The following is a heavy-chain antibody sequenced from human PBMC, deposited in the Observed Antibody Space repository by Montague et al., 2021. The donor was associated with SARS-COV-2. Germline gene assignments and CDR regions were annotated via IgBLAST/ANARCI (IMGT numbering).Heavy chain of an antibody. CDR3: ARDEVPPYNWNDAGFYYYGIDV. J-gene: IGHJ6*02. V-gene: IGHV3-30-3*01. CDR2: ISYDGSNK. Sequence: SLRLSCAASGFTFSSYAMHWVRQAPGKGLEWVAVISYDGSNKYYADSVKGRFTISRDNSKNTLYLQMNSLRAEDTAVYYCARDEVPPYNWNDAGFYYYGIDVWGQGTTVTVSS. D-gene: IGHD1-1*01. CDR1: GFTFSSYA.